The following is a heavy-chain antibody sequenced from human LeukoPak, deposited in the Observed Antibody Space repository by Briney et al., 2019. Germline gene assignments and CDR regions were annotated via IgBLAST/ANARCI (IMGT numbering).Heavy chain of an antibody. V-gene: IGHV4-39*01. D-gene: IGHD1-26*01. CDR1: GGSISSSSYY. CDR3: ASPAVGATGYFDY. CDR2: IYYSGST. J-gene: IGHJ4*02. Sequence: PSETLSLTCTVSGGSISSSSYYWGWIRQPPGKGLEWIGSIYYSGSTYYNPSLKSRVTISVDTSKNQFSLKLSSVTAADTAVYYCASPAVGATGYFDYWGQGTLVTDSS.